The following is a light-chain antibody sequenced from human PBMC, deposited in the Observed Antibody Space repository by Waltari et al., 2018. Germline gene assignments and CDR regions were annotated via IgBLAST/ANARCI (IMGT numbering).Light chain of an antibody. CDR1: QSVSSY. J-gene: IGKJ4*01. Sequence: EIVLTQSPATLSLSPGARATLSCRASQSVSSYLAWYQQKPGQAPRLLIYDASNRATGIPARFSGSGSGTDFTLTISSLEPEDFAVYYCQHRVSWPLTFGGGTKVEL. CDR2: DAS. CDR3: QHRVSWPLT. V-gene: IGKV3-11*01.